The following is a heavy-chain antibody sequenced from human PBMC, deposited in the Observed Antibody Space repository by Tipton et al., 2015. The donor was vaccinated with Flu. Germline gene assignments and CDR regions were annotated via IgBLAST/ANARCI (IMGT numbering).Heavy chain of an antibody. CDR3: AKDAGGGSRGGDY. V-gene: IGHV3-72*01. Sequence: SLRLSCAASGFTFSDHSMDWVRQAPGKGLEWVGRTRNKANSYTTEYAASVKGRFTISRDDSKNSLYLQMNSLKTEDTAVYYCAKDAGGGSRGGDYWGQGTLVIVSS. CDR1: GFTFSDHS. CDR2: TRNKANSYTT. D-gene: IGHD1-26*01. J-gene: IGHJ4*02.